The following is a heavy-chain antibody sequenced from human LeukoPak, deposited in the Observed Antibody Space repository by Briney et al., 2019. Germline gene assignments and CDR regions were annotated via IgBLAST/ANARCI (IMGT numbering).Heavy chain of an antibody. D-gene: IGHD5-24*01. CDR3: ARWEKEMATNVGFDY. CDR2: INLSGGST. CDR1: GYTFTSYY. J-gene: IGHJ4*02. V-gene: IGHV1-46*01. Sequence: ASVKVSCKASGYTFTSYYMHGVRQAPGQGLEGRGIINLSGGSTSYAQKFQRRVTMASETSTSTGYIERSSLRSEDTAVYYCARWEKEMATNVGFDYWGQGTLVTVSS.